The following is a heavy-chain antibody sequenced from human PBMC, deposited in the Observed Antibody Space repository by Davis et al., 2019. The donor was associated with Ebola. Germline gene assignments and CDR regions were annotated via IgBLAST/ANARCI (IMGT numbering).Heavy chain of an antibody. D-gene: IGHD2-15*01. CDR1: GGSISSSNYY. CDR2: INHSGST. J-gene: IGHJ5*02. V-gene: IGHV4-39*01. Sequence: SETLSLTCTVSGGSISSSNYYWSWIRQPPGKGLEWIGEINHSGSTNYNPSLKSRVTISVDTSKNQFSLKLSSVTAADTAVYYCARWSSWWRGWWFDPWGQGIPVTVSS. CDR3: ARWSSWWRGWWFDP.